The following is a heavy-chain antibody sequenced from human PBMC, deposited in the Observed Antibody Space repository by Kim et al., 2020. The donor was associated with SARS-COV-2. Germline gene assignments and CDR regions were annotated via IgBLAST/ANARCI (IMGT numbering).Heavy chain of an antibody. CDR2: I. V-gene: IGHV3-21*01. D-gene: IGHD1-7*01. CDR3: ARGTGTHRIDY. J-gene: IGHJ4*02. Sequence: IYYAESVKGRFTISRDNAKNSLYLQMNSLRAEDTAVYYCARGTGTHRIDYWGQGTLVTVSS.